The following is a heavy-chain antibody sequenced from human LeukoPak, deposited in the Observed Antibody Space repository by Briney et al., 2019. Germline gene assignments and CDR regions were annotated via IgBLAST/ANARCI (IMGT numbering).Heavy chain of an antibody. CDR3: AKDQGGAVAVTRFDP. CDR2: ISGSGGST. D-gene: IGHD6-19*01. CDR1: GFTFSSYA. J-gene: IGHJ5*02. V-gene: IGHV3-23*01. Sequence: GGSLSLSCAASGFTFSSYAMSWVRQAPGKGLEWVSAISGSGGSTYYADSVKGRFTISRDNSKNTLYLQMNSLRAEDTAVYYCAKDQGGAVAVTRFDPWGQGTLVTVSS.